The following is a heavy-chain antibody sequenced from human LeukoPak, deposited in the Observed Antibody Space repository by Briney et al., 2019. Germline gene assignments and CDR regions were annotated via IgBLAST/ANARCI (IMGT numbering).Heavy chain of an antibody. D-gene: IGHD6-13*01. CDR2: IYTSGST. J-gene: IGHJ4*02. Sequence: PSETLSLTCTVSGGSISSSSYYWGWIRQPPGKGLEWIGRIYTSGSTNYNPSLKSRVTMSVDTFKNQFSPKLSSVTAADTAVYYCARGAAATYWGQGTLVTVPS. V-gene: IGHV4-61*05. CDR3: ARGAAATY. CDR1: GGSISSSSYY.